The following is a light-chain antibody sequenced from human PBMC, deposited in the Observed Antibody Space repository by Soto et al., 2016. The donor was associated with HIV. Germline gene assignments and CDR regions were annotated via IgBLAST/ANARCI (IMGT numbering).Light chain of an antibody. J-gene: IGLJ2*01. V-gene: IGLV3-21*01. Sequence: SYVLTQPPSVSVAPGKTARITCGGNYIGSKSVRWYQQKPGQAPVVVVYDDSDRPSGIPERFSGSNSGHTATLTISGVEAGDEADYYCQVWDSSSDLVVFGGGTKLTVL. CDR1: YIGSKS. CDR2: DDS. CDR3: QVWDSSSDLVV.